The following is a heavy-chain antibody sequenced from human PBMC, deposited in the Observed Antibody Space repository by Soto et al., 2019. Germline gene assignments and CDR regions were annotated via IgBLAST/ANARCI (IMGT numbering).Heavy chain of an antibody. CDR2: VYSGDAT. D-gene: IGHD3-22*01. CDR3: ARPTSSGFIYF. CDR1: GFSVSSNY. J-gene: IGHJ4*02. V-gene: IGHV3-53*01. Sequence: PGGSLRLSCVASGFSVSSNYMGWVRQAPGKGPEWVSGVYSGDATFYVDSVKGRFTISKDTSKNTLYLHMDSLRVEDTAVYYCARPTSSGFIYFWGQGTLVTVSS.